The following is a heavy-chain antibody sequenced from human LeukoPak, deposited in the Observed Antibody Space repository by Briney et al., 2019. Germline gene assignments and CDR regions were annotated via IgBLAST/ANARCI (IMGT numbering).Heavy chain of an antibody. CDR2: INHRVST. CDR3: ARSSGYDILTGYFGP. D-gene: IGHD3-9*01. Sequence: KPSETLSLTCAVYGGSFSGYYWSWIRQPPGKGLEWIGEINHRVSTNYNPSLKSRITISVDTSKNQFSLKLSSVTAADTAVYYCARSSGYDILTGYFGPWGQGTLVTVSS. CDR1: GGSFSGYY. J-gene: IGHJ5*02. V-gene: IGHV4-34*01.